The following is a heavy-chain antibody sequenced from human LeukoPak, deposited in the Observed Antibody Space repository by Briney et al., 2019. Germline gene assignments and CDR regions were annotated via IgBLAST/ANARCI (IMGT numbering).Heavy chain of an antibody. V-gene: IGHV3-21*01. J-gene: IGHJ4*02. CDR3: ARCSGWAFKN. CDR2: ISGSSSYI. Sequence: GGSLRLSCAASGFTFSSYSMNWVRQAPGKGLEWVSSISGSSSYIYYADSVKGRFTISRHNAKNSLYLQMDSLRAEDTAVYYCARCSGWAFKNWGQGTLVTVSS. CDR1: GFTFSSYS. D-gene: IGHD6-19*01.